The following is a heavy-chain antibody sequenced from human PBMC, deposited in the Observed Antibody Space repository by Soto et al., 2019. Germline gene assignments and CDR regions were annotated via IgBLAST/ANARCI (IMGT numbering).Heavy chain of an antibody. CDR2: IYYSGST. CDR1: GGSISSYY. V-gene: IGHV4-59*01. Sequence: SETLSLTCTVSGGSISSYYWSWILQPPWKGLEWIGYIYYSGSTNYNPSLKSRVTISVDTSKNQFSLKLSSVTAADTAVYYCARVPIKSVSHDYYYYMDVWGKGTTVTVSS. CDR3: ARVPIKSVSHDYYYYMDV. D-gene: IGHD6-19*01. J-gene: IGHJ6*03.